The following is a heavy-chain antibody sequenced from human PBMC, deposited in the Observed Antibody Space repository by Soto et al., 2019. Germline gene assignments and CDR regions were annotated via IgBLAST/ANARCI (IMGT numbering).Heavy chain of an antibody. Sequence: ASVKVSCKASGYTFTGYYMHWVRQAPGQGREWMGWINPNSGGTNYAQKFQCWVTMTRDTSISTAYMELSRLRSDDTAVYYCARVQKTKYAFDIWGQGTMVTVSS. CDR1: GYTFTGYY. J-gene: IGHJ3*02. CDR3: ARVQKTKYAFDI. V-gene: IGHV1-2*04. CDR2: INPNSGGT. D-gene: IGHD2-8*01.